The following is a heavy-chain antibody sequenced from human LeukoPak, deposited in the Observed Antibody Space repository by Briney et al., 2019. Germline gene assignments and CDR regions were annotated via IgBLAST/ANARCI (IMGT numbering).Heavy chain of an antibody. CDR3: ARGYSSSWYLD. J-gene: IGHJ4*02. V-gene: IGHV3-21*01. Sequence: GGPLRLSCAGSGLSFSSHSISWLRQAPSKGLPFVSSISSSSSFIYYADSVKGRFTISRDNAKKSLSLQMNSLRADDTAVYYCARGYSSSWYLDWGQGTLVTVSS. CDR1: GLSFSSHS. D-gene: IGHD6-13*01. CDR2: ISSSSSFI.